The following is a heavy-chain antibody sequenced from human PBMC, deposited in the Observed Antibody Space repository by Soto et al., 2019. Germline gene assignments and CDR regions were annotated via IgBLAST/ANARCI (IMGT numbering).Heavy chain of an antibody. Sequence: PGESLKISCKGSGYSFTSYWISWVRQMPGKGLEWMGRIDPSDSYTNYSPSFQGHVTISADKSISTAYLQWSSLKASDTAMYYCARKYTYDQPSYYYYGMDVWGQGTTVTSP. D-gene: IGHD5-18*01. CDR3: ARKYTYDQPSYYYYGMDV. V-gene: IGHV5-10-1*01. CDR1: GYSFTSYW. CDR2: IDPSDSYT. J-gene: IGHJ6*02.